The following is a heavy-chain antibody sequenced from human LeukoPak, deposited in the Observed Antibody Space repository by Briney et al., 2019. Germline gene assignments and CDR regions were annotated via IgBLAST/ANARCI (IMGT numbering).Heavy chain of an antibody. CDR2: ISSSSSTI. CDR3: ARDHIVVVTGVVGPPDAFDI. D-gene: IGHD2-21*02. J-gene: IGHJ3*02. Sequence: GGSLRLSCAASGFTFSSYSMNWVRQAPGKGLEWVSYISSSSSTIYYADSVKGRFTISRDNAKNSLYLQMNSLRAEDTAVYYCARDHIVVVTGVVGPPDAFDIWGQGTMVTVST. CDR1: GFTFSSYS. V-gene: IGHV3-48*04.